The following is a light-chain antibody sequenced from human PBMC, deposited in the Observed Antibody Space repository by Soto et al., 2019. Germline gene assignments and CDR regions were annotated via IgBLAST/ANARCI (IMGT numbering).Light chain of an antibody. V-gene: IGKV1-8*01. CDR3: QQYDSYPRT. CDR2: GAS. J-gene: IGKJ1*01. CDR1: HYIGSS. Sequence: AIRMTQSPSSLSASTGDSVTNTCRASHYIGSSLAWYQQKPGKAPDLLIYGASTLHTGVPSRFSASESGTEFTLTISDLQSEDFASYYCQQYDSYPRTFGQGTKVEI.